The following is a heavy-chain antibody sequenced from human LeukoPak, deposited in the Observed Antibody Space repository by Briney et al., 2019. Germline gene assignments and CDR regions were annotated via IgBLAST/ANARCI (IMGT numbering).Heavy chain of an antibody. J-gene: IGHJ4*02. CDR1: GYTFTGYY. Sequence: ASVKVSCKASGYTFTGYYMHWVRQAPGQGLEWMGWINPNSGGTNYAQKFQGRVTMTRDTSISTAYMELSRLRSDDTAVYYCATSRAYCGGDSYPTPFDYWGQGTLVTVSS. CDR2: INPNSGGT. CDR3: ATSRAYCGGDSYPTPFDY. D-gene: IGHD2-21*02. V-gene: IGHV1-2*02.